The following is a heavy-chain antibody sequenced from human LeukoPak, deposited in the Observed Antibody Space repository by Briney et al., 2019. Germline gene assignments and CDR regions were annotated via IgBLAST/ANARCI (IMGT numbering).Heavy chain of an antibody. J-gene: IGHJ4*02. CDR2: IYYSGST. CDR3: ARWRTATFDY. D-gene: IGHD1-14*01. CDR1: GGSISSSSYY. Sequence: SETLSFTCTVSGGSISSSSYYWGWIRQPPGKGLEWIGSIYYSGSTYYNPSLKSRVTISVDTSKNQFSLKLSSVTAADTAVYYCARWRTATFDYWGQGILVTVSS. V-gene: IGHV4-39*01.